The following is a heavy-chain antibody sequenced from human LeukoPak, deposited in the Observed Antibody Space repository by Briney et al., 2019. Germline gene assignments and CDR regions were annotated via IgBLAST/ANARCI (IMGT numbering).Heavy chain of an antibody. CDR1: GGSISSGDYY. CDR3: ARAIVVVITNWFDP. Sequence: PSETLPLTCTVSGGSISSGDYYWSWIRQPPGKGLGWIGYIYYSGSTYYNPSLKSRVTISVDTSKNQFSLKLSSVTAADTAVYYCARAIVVVITNWFDPWGQGTLVTVSS. V-gene: IGHV4-30-4*01. D-gene: IGHD3-22*01. J-gene: IGHJ5*02. CDR2: IYYSGST.